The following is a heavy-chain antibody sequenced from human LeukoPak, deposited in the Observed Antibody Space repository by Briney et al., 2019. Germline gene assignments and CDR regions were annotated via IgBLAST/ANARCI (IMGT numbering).Heavy chain of an antibody. CDR1: GGSISSYY. D-gene: IGHD1-7*01. Sequence: PSETLSLTCTVSGGSISSYYWSWIRQPPGKGLEWIGYIYYSGSTNYNPSLKSRVTISVDTSKNQFSLKLSSVTAADTAVYYCAREFGDWNYGRYFDSWGQGTLVTVSS. CDR2: IYYSGST. J-gene: IGHJ4*02. V-gene: IGHV4-59*01. CDR3: AREFGDWNYGRYFDS.